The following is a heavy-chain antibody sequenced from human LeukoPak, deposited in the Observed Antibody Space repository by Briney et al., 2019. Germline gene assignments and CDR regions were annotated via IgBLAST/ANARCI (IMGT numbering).Heavy chain of an antibody. Sequence: ASVKVSCKASGHTFTTYDINWVQQATGQGLEWMGWMNPNTGNTGYAQKFQGRVSLTRNTSISTAYMELSSLRSEDTAVYYCARGPRNWGMDYWGQGTLVTVSS. CDR1: GHTFTTYD. CDR3: ARGPRNWGMDY. D-gene: IGHD7-27*01. CDR2: MNPNTGNT. V-gene: IGHV1-8*01. J-gene: IGHJ4*02.